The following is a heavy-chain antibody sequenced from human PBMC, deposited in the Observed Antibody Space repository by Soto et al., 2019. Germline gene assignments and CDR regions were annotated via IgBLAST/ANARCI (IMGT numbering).Heavy chain of an antibody. Sequence: WGSLRLSCAASGFTLSDYYMSWIRQAPGKGLEWVSLISSSGRIIYYADSVKGRFTISRDNAKNSLYLQMNSLRAEDTAVYYCARGVGADYGYYFDYWGQGTLVTVSS. CDR3: ARGVGADYGYYFDY. V-gene: IGHV3-11*01. D-gene: IGHD4-17*01. CDR1: GFTLSDYY. CDR2: ISSSGRII. J-gene: IGHJ4*02.